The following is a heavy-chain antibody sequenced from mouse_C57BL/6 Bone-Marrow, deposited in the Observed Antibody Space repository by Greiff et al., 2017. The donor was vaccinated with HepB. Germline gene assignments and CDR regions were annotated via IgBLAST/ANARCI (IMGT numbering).Heavy chain of an antibody. J-gene: IGHJ3*01. Sequence: EVQLQQSGTVLARPGASVKMSCKTSGYTFTSYWMHWVKQRPGQGLEWIGAIYPGNSDTSYNQKFKGKAKLTAVTSASTAYMELSSLTNEDSAVYYCTNYYDYDVAWFAYWGQGTLVTVSA. D-gene: IGHD2-4*01. CDR1: GYTFTSYW. CDR3: TNYYDYDVAWFAY. CDR2: IYPGNSDT. V-gene: IGHV1-5*01.